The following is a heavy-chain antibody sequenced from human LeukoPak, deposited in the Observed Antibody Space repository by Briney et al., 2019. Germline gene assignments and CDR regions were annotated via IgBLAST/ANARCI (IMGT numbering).Heavy chain of an antibody. J-gene: IGHJ3*02. CDR2: ILYDGSIK. CDR3: ARVRLTGSDAFDI. Sequence: GGSLRLSCAASGFTFSSVWMTWVRQAPGKGLEWVALILYDGSIKSYADSVRGRFTISRDNSKNSLYLQMNSLRAEDTAVYYCARVRLTGSDAFDIWGQGTMVTVSS. V-gene: IGHV3-30-3*01. CDR1: GFTFSSVW. D-gene: IGHD7-27*01.